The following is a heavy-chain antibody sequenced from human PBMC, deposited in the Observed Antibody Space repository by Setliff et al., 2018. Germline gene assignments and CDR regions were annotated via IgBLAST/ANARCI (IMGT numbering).Heavy chain of an antibody. J-gene: IGHJ6*03. CDR3: ARASRYGTIKYRGDYYMDV. V-gene: IGHV1-18*01. CDR1: GYTFTSYG. D-gene: IGHD5-12*01. CDR2: ISAYNGNI. Sequence: ASVKVSCKASGYTFTSYGISWVRQAPGQGLEWMGWISAYNGNINYAQKFQGRVTMTTDTYTSTANMELRSLRSDDTAVYYCARASRYGTIKYRGDYYMDVWGKGTTVTVSS.